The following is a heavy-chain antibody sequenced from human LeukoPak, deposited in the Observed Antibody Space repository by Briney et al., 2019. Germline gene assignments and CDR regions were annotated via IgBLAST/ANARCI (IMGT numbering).Heavy chain of an antibody. J-gene: IGHJ5*02. V-gene: IGHV4-59*01. CDR3: ARDLKGVNNWFDP. CDR1: GGSISSYH. CDR2: IYYSGST. Sequence: PSETLSLTCTVSGGSISSYHWSWIRQPPGKGLEWIGYIYYSGSTNYNPSLKSRVTISVDTSKNQFSLKLSSVTAADTAVYYCARDLKGVNNWFDPWGQETLVTVSS.